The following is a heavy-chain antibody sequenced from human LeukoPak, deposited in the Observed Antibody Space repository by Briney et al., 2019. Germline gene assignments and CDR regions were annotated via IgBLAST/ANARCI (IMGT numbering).Heavy chain of an antibody. CDR1: GYSISSGYY. V-gene: IGHV4-38-2*02. CDR2: IYYSGST. J-gene: IGHJ3*02. Sequence: SETLSLTCTVSGYSISSGYYWGWIRQPPGKGLEWVGSIYYSGSTYYNPSLKSRVTISVDTSKNQFSLRLSSVTAADTAVYYCARSYSSSWYSSFDIWGHGTMVTVSS. CDR3: ARSYSSSWYSSFDI. D-gene: IGHD6-13*01.